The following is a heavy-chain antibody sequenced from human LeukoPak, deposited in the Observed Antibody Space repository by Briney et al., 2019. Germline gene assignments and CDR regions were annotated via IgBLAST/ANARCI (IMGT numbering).Heavy chain of an antibody. CDR1: GYTFTAYY. CDR3: ASEAYCSGGRRPVQRVAS. D-gene: IGHD2-15*01. CDR2: IDSKNGDT. Sequence: ASVKVSCKASGYTFTAYYMHWVRQAPGQGLEWMGWIDSKNGDTKYAQKFQSRLTITRDTSIGIAYMELRSLISDDTAVYYCASEAYCSGGRRPVQRVASWGQGTPVTVSS. J-gene: IGHJ4*02. V-gene: IGHV1-2*02.